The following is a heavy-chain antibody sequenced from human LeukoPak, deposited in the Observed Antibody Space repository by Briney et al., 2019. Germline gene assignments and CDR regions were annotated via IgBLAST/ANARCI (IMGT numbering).Heavy chain of an antibody. J-gene: IGHJ4*02. Sequence: GGPLRLSCAASGFTFSNYWVHGVRKAPGKGLVWVSRINRDGSTTNYADSVKGRFTVSRDNARNTLNLQMNSLRAEDPAVYYCARDRKSGESSETDFWGQGTLVTVSS. CDR1: GFTFSNYW. D-gene: IGHD3-10*01. CDR3: ARDRKSGESSETDF. CDR2: INRDGSTT. V-gene: IGHV3-74*01.